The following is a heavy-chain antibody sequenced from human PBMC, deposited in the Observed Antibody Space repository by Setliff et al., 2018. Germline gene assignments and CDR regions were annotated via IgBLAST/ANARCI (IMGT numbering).Heavy chain of an antibody. CDR1: GGTFSRYA. CDR3: ATGPVIGEFGGNYFYY. D-gene: IGHD3-10*01. V-gene: IGHV1-69*05. CDR2: SIPMYRTT. Sequence: SVKVSCKASGGTFSRYAISWVRQAPGQGLEWMGGSIPMYRTTKYAQKFQGRVTITTDESTTTAYMELSSLRSEDTAVYYCATGPVIGEFGGNYFYYWGQGTLVTVSS. J-gene: IGHJ4*02.